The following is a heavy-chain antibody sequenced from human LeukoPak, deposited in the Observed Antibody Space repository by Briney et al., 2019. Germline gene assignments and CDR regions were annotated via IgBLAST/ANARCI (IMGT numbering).Heavy chain of an antibody. J-gene: IGHJ4*02. Sequence: GESLRISCQGSGYSINNYWIGWVRQMPGKGLEWMGIIYPADSDIRYSPSFQGQVTISADKSISTAYLQWSSLKASDTAMYYCARVDTAMVFSDYWGQGTLVTVSS. CDR3: ARVDTAMVFSDY. CDR2: IYPADSDI. D-gene: IGHD5-18*01. V-gene: IGHV5-51*01. CDR1: GYSINNYW.